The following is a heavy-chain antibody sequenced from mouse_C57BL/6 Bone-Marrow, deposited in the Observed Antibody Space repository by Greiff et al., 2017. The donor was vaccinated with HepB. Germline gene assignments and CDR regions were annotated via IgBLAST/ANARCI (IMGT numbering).Heavy chain of an antibody. Sequence: QVQLQQSGAELVMPGASVKLSCKASGYTFTSYWMHWVKQRPGQGLEWIGEIDPSDSYTNYNQKFKGKSTLTVDKSSSTAYMQLSSLTSEDSAVYYCARWLLDWGQGTTLTVSS. V-gene: IGHV1-69*01. D-gene: IGHD2-3*01. CDR3: ARWLLD. CDR2: IDPSDSYT. CDR1: GYTFTSYW. J-gene: IGHJ2*01.